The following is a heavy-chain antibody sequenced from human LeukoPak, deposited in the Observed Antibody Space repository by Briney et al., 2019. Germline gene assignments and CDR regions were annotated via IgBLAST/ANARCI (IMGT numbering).Heavy chain of an antibody. Sequence: GGSLRLSCAASGFTFSSYEMNWVRQAPGKGLEWVSYISSSGSTIYYADSVKGRFTISRDNAKNSLYLQMNGLRAEDTAVYYCARDGSNYSSSWYWGHYYYYMDVWGKGTTVTVSS. CDR2: ISSSGSTI. V-gene: IGHV3-48*03. CDR1: GFTFSSYE. CDR3: ARDGSNYSSSWYWGHYYYYMDV. J-gene: IGHJ6*03. D-gene: IGHD6-13*01.